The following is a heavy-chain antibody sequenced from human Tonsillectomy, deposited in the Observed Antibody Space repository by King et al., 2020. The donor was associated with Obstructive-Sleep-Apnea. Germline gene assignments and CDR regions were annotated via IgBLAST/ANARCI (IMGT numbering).Heavy chain of an antibody. Sequence: VQLVESGGGLVKPGGSLRLSCAASGFTFSNAWMSWVRQAPGKGLERVGRVKSKTYGGKTDYAAPGKGRFTISRDDSKNTLYLQMNSLKTEDTAGYYCTRDYYDSSGYYYPAWGQGTLVTVSS. D-gene: IGHD3-22*01. CDR1: GFTFSNAW. CDR2: VKSKTYGGKT. V-gene: IGHV3-15*01. CDR3: TRDYYDSSGYYYPA. J-gene: IGHJ5*02.